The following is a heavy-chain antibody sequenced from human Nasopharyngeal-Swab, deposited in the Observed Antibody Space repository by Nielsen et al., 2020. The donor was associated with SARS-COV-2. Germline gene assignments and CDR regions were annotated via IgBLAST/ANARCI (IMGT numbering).Heavy chain of an antibody. Sequence: ASVKVSCKPSGGTFSSYAISWVRQAPGQGLEWMGIINPSGGSTSYAQKFQGRVTMTRDTSTSTVYMELSSLRSEDTAVYYCARAGGLLWFGELSRHGYYYGMDVWGQGTTVTVSS. V-gene: IGHV1-46*01. CDR1: GGTFSSYA. CDR2: INPSGGST. J-gene: IGHJ6*02. CDR3: ARAGGLLWFGELSRHGYYYGMDV. D-gene: IGHD3-10*01.